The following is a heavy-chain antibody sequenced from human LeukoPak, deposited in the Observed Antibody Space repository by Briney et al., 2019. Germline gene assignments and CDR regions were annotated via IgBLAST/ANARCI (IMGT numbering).Heavy chain of an antibody. V-gene: IGHV3-48*04. Sequence: GGSLRLTCAASGFTFSGHNMNWVRQAPGKGLEWISFVSISSGTIYYADSVNGRFRISRDNAKSSLDLEMNSLRAEDTAVYYCARAMSTFGGVRNYFDSWGQGTLVTVSS. D-gene: IGHD3-16*01. J-gene: IGHJ4*02. CDR2: VSISSGTI. CDR1: GFTFSGHN. CDR3: ARAMSTFGGVRNYFDS.